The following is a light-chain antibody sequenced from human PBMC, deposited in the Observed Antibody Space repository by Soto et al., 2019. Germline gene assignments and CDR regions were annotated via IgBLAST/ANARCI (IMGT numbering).Light chain of an antibody. CDR3: HQYSSNPWT. Sequence: DIQMTQSPSTLSASVGDRVTITCRASHSIDLWLAWFQQKPGKAPKLLIYKASILDSGVPSRFSGSGYGTEFTLIIKSLEPQYFSSYYCHQYSSNPWTFGKGTKVYIK. J-gene: IGKJ1*01. CDR2: KAS. V-gene: IGKV1-5*03. CDR1: HSIDLW.